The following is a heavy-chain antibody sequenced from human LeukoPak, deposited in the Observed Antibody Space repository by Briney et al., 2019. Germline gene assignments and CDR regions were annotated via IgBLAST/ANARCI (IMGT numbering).Heavy chain of an antibody. D-gene: IGHD1-14*01. CDR2: IYTSGST. CDR1: GGSICSGSYY. Sequence: SQTLSLTCTVSGGSICSGSYYWSWIRQPAGKGLEWIGRIYTSGSTNYNPSLKSRVTISVDTSKNQFSLKLSSVTAADTAVYYCARSVYGGAFDIWGQGTMVTVSS. CDR3: ARSVYGGAFDI. V-gene: IGHV4-61*02. J-gene: IGHJ3*02.